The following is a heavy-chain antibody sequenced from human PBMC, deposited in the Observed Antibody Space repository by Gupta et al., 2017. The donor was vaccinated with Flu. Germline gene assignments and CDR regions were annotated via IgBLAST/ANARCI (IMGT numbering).Heavy chain of an antibody. CDR3: AKDVASANVVDRTRAMDA. D-gene: IGHD5-12*01. Sequence: QVQLVESGGVVVQPGRSLRLSCEGSGFRLRNLGMHWVRQAPGKGLEVVAVSSYDGNKKDYAEFAKGRLTVSRDNAKSTLYLEMNTLGREEKAMYYCAKDVASANVVDRTRAMDAWGQGTTVTV. V-gene: IGHV3-30*18. CDR1: GFRLRNLG. CDR2: SSYDGNKK. J-gene: IGHJ6*02.